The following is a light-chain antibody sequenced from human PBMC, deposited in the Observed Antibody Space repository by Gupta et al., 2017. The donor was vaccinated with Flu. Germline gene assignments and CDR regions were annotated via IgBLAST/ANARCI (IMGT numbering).Light chain of an antibody. J-gene: IGLJ2*01. Sequence: RSSGSIASTYVQWYQQRPGSSPTTVLVEDVKRPSGVPDRFSCSIDSSSNSASISISELKAEDEADYYCQSYGHDNGVVFGGGTKLTVL. V-gene: IGLV6-57*01. CDR3: QSYGHDNGVV. CDR1: SGSIASTY. CDR2: EDV.